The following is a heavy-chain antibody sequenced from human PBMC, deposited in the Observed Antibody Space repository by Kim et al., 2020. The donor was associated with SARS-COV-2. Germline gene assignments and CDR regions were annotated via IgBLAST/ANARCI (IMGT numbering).Heavy chain of an antibody. D-gene: IGHD3-10*01. CDR3: ATAGLWFGELYFDY. CDR2: FDPEGGGT. V-gene: IGHV1-24*01. Sequence: ASVKVSCKASGYTLTELYMHWVRQAPGKGLEWMGGFDPEGGGTIYAQKFQGRVTMTEDTSTDTAYMELSSLRSEDTAVYYCATAGLWFGELYFDYWGQGTLVTVSS. CDR1: GYTLTELY. J-gene: IGHJ4*02.